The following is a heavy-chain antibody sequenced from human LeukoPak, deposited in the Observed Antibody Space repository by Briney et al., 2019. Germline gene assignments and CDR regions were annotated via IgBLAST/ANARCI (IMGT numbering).Heavy chain of an antibody. CDR1: GFTFSSYS. D-gene: IGHD2/OR15-2a*01. Sequence: GGSLRLSCAASGFTFSSYSMNWVRQAPGKGREWVSYISGSSSTIYYSDSVKGRFTISRDNAKNSLYLQMNSLRDEDTAVYYCARRVSTSNTYNWFDPWGQGTLVTVSS. J-gene: IGHJ5*02. CDR3: ARRVSTSNTYNWFDP. CDR2: ISGSSSTI. V-gene: IGHV3-48*02.